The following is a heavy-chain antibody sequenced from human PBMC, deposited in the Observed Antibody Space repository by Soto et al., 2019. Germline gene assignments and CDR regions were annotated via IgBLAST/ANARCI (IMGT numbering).Heavy chain of an antibody. D-gene: IGHD6-13*01. CDR3: ARVGRQQLSLDY. J-gene: IGHJ4*02. CDR1: GSSVSDYY. Sequence: SETLSLTCSVSGSSVSDYYWSWIRQSPGKGLEYIGFIYNSGSTNFNPSLKSRVTISVDTSKNQFSLKLSSVTAADTAVYYCARVGRQQLSLDYWGQGTLVT. CDR2: IYNSGST. V-gene: IGHV4-59*02.